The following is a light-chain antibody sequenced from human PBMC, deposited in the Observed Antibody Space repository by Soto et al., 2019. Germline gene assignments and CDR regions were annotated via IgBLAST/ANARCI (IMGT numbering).Light chain of an antibody. CDR3: QQRSYWR. CDR1: QSVSSS. V-gene: IGKV3-11*01. J-gene: IGKJ4*01. CDR2: DAS. Sequence: EVVLTQSPATLSLSPGERATLSCRASQSVSSSLAWYQQKPGQTPRLLIYDASIRAAGVPARFSGNGSRTDFTLTITSLEPEDFAVYYCQQRSYWRFGGGTRVQIK.